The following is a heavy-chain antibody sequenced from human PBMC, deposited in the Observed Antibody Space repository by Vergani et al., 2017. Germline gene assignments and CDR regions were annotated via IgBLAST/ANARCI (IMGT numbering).Heavy chain of an antibody. D-gene: IGHD6-13*01. V-gene: IGHV3-9*01. Sequence: VQLVESGGGVVQPGRSLRLSCAASGFTFDDYAMHWVRQAPGKGLEWVSGISWNSGSIGYADSVKGRFTISRDNAKNSLYLQMNSLRAEDTALYYCAKDWRGYSSSWYYFDYWGQGTLVTVSS. CDR3: AKDWRGYSSSWYYFDY. CDR2: ISWNSGSI. J-gene: IGHJ4*02. CDR1: GFTFDDYA.